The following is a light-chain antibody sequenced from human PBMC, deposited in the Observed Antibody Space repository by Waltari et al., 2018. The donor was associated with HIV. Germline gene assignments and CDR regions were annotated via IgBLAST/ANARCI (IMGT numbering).Light chain of an antibody. CDR3: NQRRNWLT. V-gene: IGKV3-11*01. Sequence: TVLTQSPATLSLSPGERATLSCRASQSVVTSLAWYQQKPGPPPRLLVYDASRRATRIPARCSGSGSGTDFTITISSLEPEDFALYYCNQRRNWLTFGGGTKVEIK. J-gene: IGKJ4*01. CDR1: QSVVTS. CDR2: DAS.